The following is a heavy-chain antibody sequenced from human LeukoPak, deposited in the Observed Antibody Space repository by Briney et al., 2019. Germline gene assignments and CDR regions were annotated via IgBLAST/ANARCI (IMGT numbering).Heavy chain of an antibody. J-gene: IGHJ4*02. V-gene: IGHV3-23*01. CDR1: GFTFSSCA. CDR3: AIRCGTNFDGGFDS. Sequence: GGSLRLSCAASGFTFSSCAMSWVRQAPGKGLERVSGISGSGFSTNYADSVKGRVTISTDNPKNTLYMKMNSLRAEDTAVYYCAIRCGTNFDGGFDSWGQGTLVTVSS. D-gene: IGHD1-1*01. CDR2: ISGSGFST.